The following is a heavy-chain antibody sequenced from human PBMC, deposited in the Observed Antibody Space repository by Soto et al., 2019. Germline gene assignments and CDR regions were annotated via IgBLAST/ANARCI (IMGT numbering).Heavy chain of an antibody. J-gene: IGHJ4*02. V-gene: IGHV3-66*04. CDR2: IYSAGAT. CDR3: ARRHYYGSD. D-gene: IGHD3-10*01. CDR1: GFTVSSNY. Sequence: EVELVESGGGLVQPGGSLRLSCAASGFTVSSNYMTWVRQAPGQGLECVSVIYSAGATDYADSVKGRFTISRDSSNNMLYHQMNSLRVEDTAVYYCARRHYYGSDWGQGTLVTVSS.